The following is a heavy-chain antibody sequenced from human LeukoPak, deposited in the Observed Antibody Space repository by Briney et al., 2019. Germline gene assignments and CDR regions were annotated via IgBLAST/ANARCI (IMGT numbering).Heavy chain of an antibody. V-gene: IGHV6-1*01. CDR1: GDSVSSNNAA. J-gene: IGHJ3*02. CDR2: TYYRSKWYN. D-gene: IGHD1-26*01. CDR3: ASNIGSDDAFDI. Sequence: SQTLSLTFAISGDSVSSNNAAWNWIRQSPSRGLEWLGRTYYRSKWYNDYAVSVKSRITINPDTSKNQFSLQLNSVTPEDTAVYYCASNIGSDDAFDIWGQGTMVTVSS.